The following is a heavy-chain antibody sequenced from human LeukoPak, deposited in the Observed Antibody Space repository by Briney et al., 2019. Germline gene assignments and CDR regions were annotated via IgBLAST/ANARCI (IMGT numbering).Heavy chain of an antibody. CDR1: GFTFSTYA. CDR3: AKVSKQWLSFFDY. V-gene: IGHV3-23*01. CDR2: ISSNGGTT. D-gene: IGHD6-19*01. Sequence: GGSLRLSCTASGFTFSTYAMSWVRQAPGKGLEWVSAISSNGGTTYYADSVKGRFAISRDNSGNTVYLQLNSLRAEDTAIYYCAKVSKQWLSFFDYWGQGTLVTVSS. J-gene: IGHJ4*02.